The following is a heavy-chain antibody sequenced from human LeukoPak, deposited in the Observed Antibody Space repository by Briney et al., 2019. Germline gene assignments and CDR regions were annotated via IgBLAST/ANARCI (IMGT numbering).Heavy chain of an antibody. J-gene: IGHJ5*02. CDR3: ARTSSDVDIVATIGPNWFDP. Sequence: ASVKVSCKASGYTLTDYYMHWVRQAPGQGLEWMGRINPNSGGTNYAQKFQGRVTMTRDTSISTVYMELSRLRSDDTAVYYCARTSSDVDIVATIGPNWFDPWGQGTLVTVSS. V-gene: IGHV1-2*06. CDR2: INPNSGGT. D-gene: IGHD5-12*01. CDR1: GYTLTDYY.